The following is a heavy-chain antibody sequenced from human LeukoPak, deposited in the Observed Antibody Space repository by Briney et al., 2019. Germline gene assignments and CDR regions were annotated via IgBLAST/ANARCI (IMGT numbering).Heavy chain of an antibody. D-gene: IGHD6-19*01. Sequence: GGSLRLSCAASGFTFEDYGFTWVRQAPGKGLEWVSAISGSGGSTYYADSVKGRFTISRDNSKNTLYLQMSSLRAEDTAVYYCVRYGAGWYKDYWGQGTLVTVSS. CDR1: GFTFEDYG. CDR3: VRYGAGWYKDY. J-gene: IGHJ4*02. CDR2: ISGSGGST. V-gene: IGHV3-23*01.